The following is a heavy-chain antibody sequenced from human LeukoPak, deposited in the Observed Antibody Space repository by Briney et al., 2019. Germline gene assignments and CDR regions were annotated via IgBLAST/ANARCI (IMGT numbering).Heavy chain of an antibody. Sequence: GGSLRLSCAASGFTFSIYAMSWVRQAPGKGLQWVSSITSRGESTWYVDSVKGRFTITRDNSENTLYLQMHSLRAADTAVYYCTTDQLTSRMDVWGEGATVTVSS. CDR2: ITSRGEST. V-gene: IGHV3-23*01. CDR3: TTDQLTSRMDV. J-gene: IGHJ6*04. CDR1: GFTFSIYA. D-gene: IGHD3-16*01.